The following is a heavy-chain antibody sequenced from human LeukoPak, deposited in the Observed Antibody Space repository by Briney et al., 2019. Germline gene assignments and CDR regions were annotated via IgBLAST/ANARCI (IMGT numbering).Heavy chain of an antibody. V-gene: IGHV4-59*08. CDR2: IYYSGST. Sequence: SETLSLTCTVSGGSISSYYWSWIRQPPGKGLEWIGYIYYSGSTNYNPSLKSRVTISVDTSKNQFSLKLSSVTAADTAVYYCARSTVRQPPDDYWGQGTLVTVSS. CDR3: ARSTVRQPPDDY. D-gene: IGHD1-1*01. J-gene: IGHJ4*02. CDR1: GGSISSYY.